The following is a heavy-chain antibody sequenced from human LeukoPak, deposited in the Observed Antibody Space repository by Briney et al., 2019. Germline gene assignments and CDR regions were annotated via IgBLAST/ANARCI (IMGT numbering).Heavy chain of an antibody. CDR2: INPNSGGT. D-gene: IGHD1-1*01. CDR1: GYTFTGHY. CDR3: AKDRARVGTMVDAFDM. J-gene: IGHJ3*02. V-gene: IGHV1-2*02. Sequence: GASVKVSCKAFGYTFTGHYMHWVRQAPGQGLEWMGWINPNSGGTNYAQKFQGRVTMTRDTSISTAYMELSRLRSDDTAVYYCAKDRARVGTMVDAFDMWGQGTMVTVSS.